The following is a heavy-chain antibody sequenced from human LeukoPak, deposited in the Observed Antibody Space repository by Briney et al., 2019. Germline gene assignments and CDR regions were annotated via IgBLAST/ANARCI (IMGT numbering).Heavy chain of an antibody. Sequence: GGSLRLSCATSGFTFSDYHMSWIRQAPGKGLEWVSYISSTGSTIYYADSVRGRFTISTDNAKKSLYLQMNTLRVEDTAVYYCARTRDRETEGWFDPWGRGTLVTVS. V-gene: IGHV3-11*04. D-gene: IGHD1-26*01. CDR3: ARTRDRETEGWFDP. CDR1: GFTFSDYH. CDR2: ISSTGSTI. J-gene: IGHJ5*02.